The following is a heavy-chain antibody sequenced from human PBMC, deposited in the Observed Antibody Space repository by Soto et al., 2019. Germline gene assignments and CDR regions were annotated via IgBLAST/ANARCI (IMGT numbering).Heavy chain of an antibody. CDR3: ARLAYSGDHVLLWFGAPEPYYGMDV. V-gene: IGHV4-39*01. CDR2: IYYSGST. CDR1: GGSISSSSYY. Sequence: PSETPSLTCTVSGGSISSSSYYWGWIRQPPGKGLEWFGSIYYSGSTYYNPSLKSRVTISVGTSKNQFSLKLSSVTAADTAVYYCARLAYSGDHVLLWFGAPEPYYGMDVWGQGTTVT. D-gene: IGHD3-10*01. J-gene: IGHJ6*02.